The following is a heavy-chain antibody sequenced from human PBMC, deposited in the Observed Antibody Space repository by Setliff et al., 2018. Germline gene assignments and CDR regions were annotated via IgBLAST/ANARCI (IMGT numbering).Heavy chain of an antibody. J-gene: IGHJ5*02. Sequence: PGGSLRLSCAASGFTFSRYSMNWVRQGPGKGLEWVSYISASSSTIYYSGSVKGRFTISRDNAKNSPFLQMNGLRADDTAVYYCARDLDGGNGHDLWGRGTLVTAPQ. CDR3: ARDLDGGNGHDL. D-gene: IGHD2-15*01. V-gene: IGHV3-48*01. CDR2: ISASSSTI. CDR1: GFTFSRYS.